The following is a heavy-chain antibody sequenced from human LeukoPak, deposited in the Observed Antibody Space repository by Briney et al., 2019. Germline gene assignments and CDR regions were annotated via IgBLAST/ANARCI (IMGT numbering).Heavy chain of an antibody. CDR3: ARDSRNYYDRGNFDY. Sequence: PGGSLRLSCAASGFTFSSYSMNWVRQAPGKGLEWVSSISSSSSYIYYADSVKGRFTISRDNAKNSLYLQMNSLRAEDTAVYYCARDSRNYYDRGNFDYWGQGTLVTVSS. CDR1: GFTFSSYS. CDR2: ISSSSSYI. J-gene: IGHJ4*02. D-gene: IGHD3-22*01. V-gene: IGHV3-21*01.